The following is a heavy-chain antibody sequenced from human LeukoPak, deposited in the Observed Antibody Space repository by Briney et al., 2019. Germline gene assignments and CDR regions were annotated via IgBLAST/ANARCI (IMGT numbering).Heavy chain of an antibody. CDR1: GFTFSDYY. D-gene: IGHD3-10*01. CDR2: ISSSGSTI. Sequence: GGSLRLSCAASGFTFSDYYMSWIRQAPGKGLEWVSYISSSGSTINYADSVKGRFTISREHAKNSLYLQMNSLSAEDTAVYYCARDRGSRAFDIWGQGTMVTVSS. CDR3: ARDRGSRAFDI. J-gene: IGHJ3*02. V-gene: IGHV3-11*04.